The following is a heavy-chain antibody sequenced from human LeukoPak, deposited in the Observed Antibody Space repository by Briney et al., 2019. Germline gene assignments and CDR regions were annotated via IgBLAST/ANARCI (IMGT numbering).Heavy chain of an antibody. J-gene: IGHJ4*02. D-gene: IGHD6-13*01. Sequence: TGGSLRLSCEVSGFTFSSYWMHWVRQAPGKGLVWVSRINTDGSSTSYADSVKGRFTISRDNAKNTLYLQMNSLRAEDTAVYYCRFTYSGSWLYFDYWGQGTLVTVSS. V-gene: IGHV3-74*01. CDR2: INTDGSST. CDR3: RFTYSGSWLYFDY. CDR1: GFTFSSYW.